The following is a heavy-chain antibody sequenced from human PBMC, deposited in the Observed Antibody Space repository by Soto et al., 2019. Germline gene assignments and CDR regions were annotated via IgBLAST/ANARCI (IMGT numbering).Heavy chain of an antibody. D-gene: IGHD3-22*01. J-gene: IGHJ6*02. Sequence: QVQLVQSGAEVKKPGSPVKVSCKASGGTFSSYAISWVRQDPGQGLEWMGGIIPIFGTANYAQKFQGRVTITADESTSAAYMELRSLRSEDTAVYYCARRMGYDSSYGMDVWGQGTTVTVSS. CDR3: ARRMGYDSSYGMDV. CDR2: IIPIFGTA. V-gene: IGHV1-69*12. CDR1: GGTFSSYA.